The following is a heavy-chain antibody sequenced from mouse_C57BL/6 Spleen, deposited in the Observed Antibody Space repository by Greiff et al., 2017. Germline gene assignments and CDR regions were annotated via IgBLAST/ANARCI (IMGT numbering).Heavy chain of an antibody. V-gene: IGHV1-54*01. J-gene: IGHJ2*01. D-gene: IGHD4-1*01. CDR3: ARKANWPFDY. CDR1: GYAFTNYL. CDR2: VNTGSGGT. Sequence: LEESGAELVRPGTSVKVSCKASGYAFTNYLIAWVQQRPGQGLEWIGVVNTGSGGTNYNEKFKGKATLTADNASSTAYMQLSSLTSEDSAVYVCARKANWPFDYWGQGTTLTVSS.